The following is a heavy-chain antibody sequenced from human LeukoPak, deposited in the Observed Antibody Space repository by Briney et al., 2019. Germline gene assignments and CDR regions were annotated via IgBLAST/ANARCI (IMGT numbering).Heavy chain of an antibody. Sequence: PGRSLRLSCAASGFTFDDYAMHWVRQAPGKGPEWVSGISWNSGSIGYADSVKGRFTISRDNAKNSLYLQMNSLRAEGTALYYCAKAEGYGAPSLYYYYYGMDVWGQGTTVTVSS. CDR2: ISWNSGSI. J-gene: IGHJ6*02. CDR1: GFTFDDYA. D-gene: IGHD4-17*01. V-gene: IGHV3-9*01. CDR3: AKAEGYGAPSLYYYYYGMDV.